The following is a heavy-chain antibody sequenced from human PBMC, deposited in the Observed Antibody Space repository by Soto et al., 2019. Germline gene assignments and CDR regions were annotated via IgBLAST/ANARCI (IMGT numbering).Heavy chain of an antibody. D-gene: IGHD3-22*01. J-gene: IGHJ4*02. Sequence: VGSLRLSCAASGFTFSSYGMHWVRQAPGKGLEWVAVIWYDGSNKYYADSVKGRFTISRDNSKNTLYLQMNSLRAEDTAVYYCARDRRTYYYDSSGYPLGYWGQGTLVTVSS. CDR1: GFTFSSYG. V-gene: IGHV3-33*01. CDR2: IWYDGSNK. CDR3: ARDRRTYYYDSSGYPLGY.